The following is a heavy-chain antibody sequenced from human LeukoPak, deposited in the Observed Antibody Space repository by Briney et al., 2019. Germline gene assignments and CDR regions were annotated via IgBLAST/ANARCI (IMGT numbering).Heavy chain of an antibody. Sequence: GASVKVSCKASGYTFTSYGISWVRQAPGQGLEWMGWISAYNGNTNYAQKLQGRVTMTTDTSTSTAYMELRSLRSGDTAVYYCARILPSYYYDSSGYYWPYYFDYWGQGTLVTVS. D-gene: IGHD3-22*01. CDR1: GYTFTSYG. V-gene: IGHV1-18*01. J-gene: IGHJ4*02. CDR3: ARILPSYYYDSSGYYWPYYFDY. CDR2: ISAYNGNT.